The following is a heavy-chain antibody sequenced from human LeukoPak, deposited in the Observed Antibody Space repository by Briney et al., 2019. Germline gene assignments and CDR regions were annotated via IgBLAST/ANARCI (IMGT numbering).Heavy chain of an antibody. Sequence: SQTLSLTCTVSGGSISSGDYYWSWIRQPPGKGLEWIGYIYYSGSTYYNPSLKSRVTISVDTSKNQFSLKLSSVTAADTAVYYCARRWGSDWSKPGYYMDVWGKGTTVTVSS. CDR2: IYYSGST. V-gene: IGHV4-30-4*08. D-gene: IGHD6-19*01. CDR1: GGSISSGDYY. J-gene: IGHJ6*03. CDR3: ARRWGSDWSKPGYYMDV.